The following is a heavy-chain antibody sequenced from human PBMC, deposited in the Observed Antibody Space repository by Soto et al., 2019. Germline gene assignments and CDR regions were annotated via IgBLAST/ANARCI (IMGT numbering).Heavy chain of an antibody. J-gene: IGHJ4*02. V-gene: IGHV4-39*01. CDR3: ARTSKDTIFGVVIIATYDY. CDR1: GGSISSSSYY. CDR2: IYYSGST. D-gene: IGHD3-3*01. Sequence: PSETLSLTCTVSGGSISSSSYYWGWIRQPPGKGLEWIGSIYYSGSTYYNPSLKSRVTISVDTSKNQFSLKLSSVTAADTAVYYCARTSKDTIFGVVIIATYDYWGQGTLVTVSS.